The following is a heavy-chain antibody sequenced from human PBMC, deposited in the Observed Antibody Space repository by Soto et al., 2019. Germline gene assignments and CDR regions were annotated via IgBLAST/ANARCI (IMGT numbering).Heavy chain of an antibody. V-gene: IGHV4-39*01. D-gene: IGHD3-10*01. Sequence: SETLSLACTVSGASIRRCYYWGWIRQPPGKGLEWIGSIYYSGSTYYNPSLKSRVTISVDTSKNQFSLKLSSVTAADTAVYYCASPAATMVAFDIWGQGTMVTVSS. CDR3: ASPAATMVAFDI. CDR1: GASIRRCYY. J-gene: IGHJ3*02. CDR2: IYYSGST.